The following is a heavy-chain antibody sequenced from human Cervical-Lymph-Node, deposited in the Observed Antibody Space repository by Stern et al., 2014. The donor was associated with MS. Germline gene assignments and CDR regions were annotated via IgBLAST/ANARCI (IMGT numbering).Heavy chain of an antibody. J-gene: IGHJ4*02. Sequence: QVQLVQSGGGVVQPGRSLRLSCEASGFSFNIYGMHWVRQTPGKGLEWVAVISYDGNNRHYADYVKGRFTISRDNSKNTVFLQMNSLRPEDTAVYYCVKEIETYVWGGPIDYWGQGTLVTVSS. CDR1: GFSFNIYG. V-gene: IGHV3-30*18. D-gene: IGHD3-16*01. CDR2: ISYDGNNR. CDR3: VKEIETYVWGGPIDY.